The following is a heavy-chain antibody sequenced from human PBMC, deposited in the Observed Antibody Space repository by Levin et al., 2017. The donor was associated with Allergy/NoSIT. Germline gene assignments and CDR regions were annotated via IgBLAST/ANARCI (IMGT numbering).Heavy chain of an antibody. CDR1: GFTFSSYG. CDR3: AKRVSGSEYYFDY. Sequence: PGGSLRLSCAASGFTFSSYGMHWVRQAPGKGLEWVAVISYDGSNKYYADSVKGRFTISRDNSKNTLYLQMNSLRAEDTAVYYCAKRVSGSEYYFDYWGQGTLVTVSS. CDR2: ISYDGSNK. D-gene: IGHD1-26*01. J-gene: IGHJ4*02. V-gene: IGHV3-30*18.